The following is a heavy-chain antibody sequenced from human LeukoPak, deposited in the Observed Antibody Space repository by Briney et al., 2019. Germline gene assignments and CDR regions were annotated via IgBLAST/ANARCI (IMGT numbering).Heavy chain of an antibody. CDR2: IKQDGSEE. Sequence: GGSLRLSCAASGFTFSSDWMRWVRQAPGKGRGWEAKIKQDGSEEYYVDSVKGRFTISRDNAKNSLYLQMNSLRAEDTAVYYCARKRWLQSAVDYWGQGTLVTVSS. V-gene: IGHV3-7*01. D-gene: IGHD5-24*01. CDR1: GFTFSSDW. J-gene: IGHJ4*02. CDR3: ARKRWLQSAVDY.